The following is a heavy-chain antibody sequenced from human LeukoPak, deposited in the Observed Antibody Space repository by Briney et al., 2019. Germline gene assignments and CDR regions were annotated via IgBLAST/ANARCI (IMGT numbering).Heavy chain of an antibody. Sequence: GGSLRLSCAASGFTFSSYAMSWVRQAPGKGLEWVSAISGSGGSTYYADSVKGRFTISRDNSKNTLYLQMNSLRAEDTAVYYRAKRGSDYSDYAAKYFDYWGQGTLVTVSS. D-gene: IGHD4-11*01. CDR2: ISGSGGST. J-gene: IGHJ4*02. CDR1: GFTFSSYA. V-gene: IGHV3-23*01. CDR3: AKRGSDYSDYAAKYFDY.